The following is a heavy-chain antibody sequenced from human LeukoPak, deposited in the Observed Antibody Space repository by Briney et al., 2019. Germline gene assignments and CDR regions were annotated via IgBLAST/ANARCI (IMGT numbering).Heavy chain of an antibody. CDR3: ARGSIISDRTILRPFESGSYYVGYFDY. J-gene: IGHJ4*02. V-gene: IGHV1-2*02. D-gene: IGHD1-26*01. CDR1: GYTFTGYY. CDR2: INPNSGGT. Sequence: ASVKVSCKASGYTFTGYYMHWVLQAPGQGLEWMGWINPNSGGTNYAQKFQGRVTMTRDTSISTAYMELSRLRSDDTAVYYCARGSIISDRTILRPFESGSYYVGYFDYWGQGTLVTVSS.